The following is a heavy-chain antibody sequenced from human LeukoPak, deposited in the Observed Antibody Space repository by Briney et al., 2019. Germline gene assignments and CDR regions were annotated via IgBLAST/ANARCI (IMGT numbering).Heavy chain of an antibody. CDR1: GFTFSSYS. CDR3: ARDGYSSSWYRGYYFDY. V-gene: IGHV3-21*01. D-gene: IGHD6-13*01. Sequence: GGSLRLSCAASGFTFSSYSMNWVRQAPGKGLEWVSSISSSSSYIYYADSVKGRFTISRDNAKNSLYLQMNSLRAEDTAVYYCARDGYSSSWYRGYYFDYWGQGTLVTVSS. CDR2: ISSSSSYI. J-gene: IGHJ4*02.